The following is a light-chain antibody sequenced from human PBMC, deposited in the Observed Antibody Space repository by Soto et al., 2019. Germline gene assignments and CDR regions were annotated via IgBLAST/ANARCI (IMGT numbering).Light chain of an antibody. Sequence: IVLTQSPVTLSLSPGERATLSCRASQSVSSYLAWYQQKPGQAPRLLIYDASNRATGIPARFSGSGSGTDFTLTISSLEPEDFAVYYCQQRSNWPINFGQGTRLEIK. CDR2: DAS. J-gene: IGKJ5*01. CDR3: QQRSNWPIN. CDR1: QSVSSY. V-gene: IGKV3-11*01.